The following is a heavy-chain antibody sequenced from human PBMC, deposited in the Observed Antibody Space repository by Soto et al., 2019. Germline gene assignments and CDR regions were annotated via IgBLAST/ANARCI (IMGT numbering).Heavy chain of an antibody. CDR1: AASSGRSSYF. CDR2: LYYSGSA. J-gene: IGHJ4*02. V-gene: IGHV4-39*01. D-gene: IGHD5-12*01. Sequence: PSETLSLTCTVSAASSGRSSYFWSWIRQPPGKGLEWIGSLYYSGSAYYNPSLYSRVTISADTSKNLLSLKLRSVTAADTAVYYCARRDRGGNGGKSFPFWGQGTLVTVSS. CDR3: ARRDRGGNGGKSFPF.